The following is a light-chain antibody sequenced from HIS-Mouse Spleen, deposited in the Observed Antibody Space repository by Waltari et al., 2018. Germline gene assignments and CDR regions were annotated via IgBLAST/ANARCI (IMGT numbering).Light chain of an antibody. V-gene: IGKV2-28*01. CDR1: QSLLHSNGYNY. CDR3: MQALQTPYT. J-gene: IGKJ2*01. CDR2: LGS. Sequence: DMVMTQSPLSLPVTPGEPASISSSSSQSLLHSNGYNYLDWYLQKPGQSPQLLIYLGSNRASGVPDRFSGSGSGTDFTLKISRVEAEDVGVYYCMQALQTPYTFGQGTKLEIK.